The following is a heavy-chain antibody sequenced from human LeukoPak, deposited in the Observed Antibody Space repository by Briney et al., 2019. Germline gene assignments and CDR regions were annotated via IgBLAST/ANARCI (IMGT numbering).Heavy chain of an antibody. CDR3: ARAVLASYYYYYFMDV. D-gene: IGHD2-21*01. CDR1: GFTFSSYS. CDR2: ISSSSSYI. V-gene: IGHV3-21*01. Sequence: GGSLRLSCAASGFTFSSYSMNWVRQAPGKGLEWVSSISSSSSYIYYADSVKGRFTISRDNAKNSLYLQMNSLRAADTAVYYCARAVLASYYYYYFMDVWGKGTTVTVSS. J-gene: IGHJ6*03.